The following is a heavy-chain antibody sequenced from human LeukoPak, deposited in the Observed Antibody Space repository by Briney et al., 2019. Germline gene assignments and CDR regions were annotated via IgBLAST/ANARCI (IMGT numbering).Heavy chain of an antibody. V-gene: IGHV1-2*02. CDR2: IYPNSGGT. J-gene: IGHJ4*02. CDR1: GYTFTGYY. Sequence: GASVKVSCKASGYTFTGYYMHWVRQAPGQGLEWMGWIYPNSGGTNYAQKFQGRVTMTRDTSISTAYMELSRLRSDDTAVYYCASIPVAGTDSGKFDYWGQGTLVTVSS. D-gene: IGHD6-13*01. CDR3: ASIPVAGTDSGKFDY.